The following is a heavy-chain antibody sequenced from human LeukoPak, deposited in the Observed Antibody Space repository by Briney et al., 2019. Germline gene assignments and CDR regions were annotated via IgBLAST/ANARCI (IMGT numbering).Heavy chain of an antibody. Sequence: WASVKVSCKASGYTFTSYYMHWVRQAPGQGLEWMGIINPSGGSTSYAQKFQGRVTMTRDTSTSTVYMELRSLRSDDTAVYYCARDMTTRAMDVWGKGTTVTISS. CDR3: ARDMTTRAMDV. CDR2: INPSGGST. J-gene: IGHJ6*03. CDR1: GYTFTSYY. V-gene: IGHV1-46*01. D-gene: IGHD4-17*01.